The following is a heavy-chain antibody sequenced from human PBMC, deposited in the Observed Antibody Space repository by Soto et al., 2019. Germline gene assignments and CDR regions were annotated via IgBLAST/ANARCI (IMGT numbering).Heavy chain of an antibody. J-gene: IGHJ3*02. D-gene: IGHD6-13*01. V-gene: IGHV3-30-3*01. CDR2: ISYDGSNK. Sequence: GGSLRLSCAASGFTFSSYAMHWVRQAPGKGLEWVAVISYDGSNKYYAGPVKGRFTISRDNSKNTLYLQMNSLRAEDTAVYYCARDPYSSSWYSAFDIWGQGTMVTVSS. CDR1: GFTFSSYA. CDR3: ARDPYSSSWYSAFDI.